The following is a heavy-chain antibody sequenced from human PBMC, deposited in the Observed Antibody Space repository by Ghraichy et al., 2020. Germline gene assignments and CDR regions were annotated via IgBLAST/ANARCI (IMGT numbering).Heavy chain of an antibody. Sequence: GGSLRLSCAASGFTFSSYWMHWVRQAPGKGLVWVSRINSDGSSTSYADSAKGRFTISRDNAKNTLYLQMNSLRAEDTAVYYCARVDYYDSCGYFHLWGRGTLVTGSS. CDR2: INSDGSST. D-gene: IGHD3-22*01. J-gene: IGHJ2*01. V-gene: IGHV3-74*01. CDR1: GFTFSSYW. CDR3: ARVDYYDSCGYFHL.